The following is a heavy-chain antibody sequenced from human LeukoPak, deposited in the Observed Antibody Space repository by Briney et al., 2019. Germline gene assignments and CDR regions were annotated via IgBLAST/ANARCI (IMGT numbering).Heavy chain of an antibody. Sequence: GGSLRLSCAASGFTVSSNYMSWVRQAPGKGQEWVSVIYSGGSTYYADSVKGRFTISRHNSKNTLYLQMNSLRAEDTAVYYCAGTYYYDSRSPISVPLDYLGQGTLVTVSS. CDR2: IYSGGST. J-gene: IGHJ4*02. CDR1: GFTVSSNY. D-gene: IGHD3-22*01. V-gene: IGHV3-53*04. CDR3: AGTYYYDSRSPISVPLDY.